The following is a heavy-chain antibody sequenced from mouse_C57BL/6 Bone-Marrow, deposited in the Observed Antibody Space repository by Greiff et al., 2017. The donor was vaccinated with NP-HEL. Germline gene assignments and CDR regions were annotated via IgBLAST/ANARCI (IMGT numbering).Heavy chain of an antibody. D-gene: IGHD2-1*01. J-gene: IGHJ3*01. V-gene: IGHV1-59*01. CDR3: ARAPAGGNFSWFAY. Sequence: QVQLQQPGAELVRPGTSVKLSCKASGYTFTSYWMHWVKQRPGQGLEWIGVIDPSDSYTNYHQKFKGKATLTVDTSSSTAYMQLSSLTSEDSAVYYCARAPAGGNFSWFAYWGQGTLVTVSA. CDR2: IDPSDSYT. CDR1: GYTFTSYW.